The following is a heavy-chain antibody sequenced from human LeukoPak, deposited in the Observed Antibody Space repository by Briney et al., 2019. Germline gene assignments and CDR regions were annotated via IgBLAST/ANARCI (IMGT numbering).Heavy chain of an antibody. V-gene: IGHV3-53*01. D-gene: IGHD6-13*01. Sequence: PGGSLRLSCAASGFTVSGNYMSWVRQAPGKGLEWVSVIYSGGSTYYADSVKGRFTISRDNSKNTLYLQMNSLRAEDTAVYYCARDGPTSSSSWYDYWGQGTLVTVSS. CDR1: GFTVSGNY. CDR2: IYSGGST. CDR3: ARDGPTSSSSWYDY. J-gene: IGHJ4*02.